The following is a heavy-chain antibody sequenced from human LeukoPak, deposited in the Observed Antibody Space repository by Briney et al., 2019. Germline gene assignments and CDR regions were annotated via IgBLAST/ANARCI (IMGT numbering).Heavy chain of an antibody. CDR3: ARGSDYFDY. CDR1: GGSISSADFY. J-gene: IGHJ4*02. V-gene: IGHV4-31*11. CDR2: IYYSGSA. Sequence: PSQTLSLTCAVSGGSISSADFYWSWIRQHPGKGLEWIGFIYYSGSAYYNPSLKSRVSISVDTSKNQFSLTLNSVTAADTAVYYYARGSDYFDYWGQGTLVTVPS.